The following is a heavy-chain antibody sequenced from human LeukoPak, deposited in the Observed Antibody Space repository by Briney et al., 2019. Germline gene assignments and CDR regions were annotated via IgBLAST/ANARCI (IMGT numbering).Heavy chain of an antibody. D-gene: IGHD3-16*01. CDR1: GFTLSSYE. Sequence: GGSLRLSCAASGFTLSSYEMSWVRQAPGVGLEWVSYISSSGSTIYYADSVKGRFTISRDNAKNSLYLQMNSLRAEDTAVYYCVRLLGGSYFDYWGQGTLVTVAS. CDR2: ISSSGSTI. V-gene: IGHV3-48*03. J-gene: IGHJ4*02. CDR3: VRLLGGSYFDY.